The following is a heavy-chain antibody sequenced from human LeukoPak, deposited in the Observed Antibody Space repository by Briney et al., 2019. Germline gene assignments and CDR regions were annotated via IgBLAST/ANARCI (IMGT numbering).Heavy chain of an antibody. V-gene: IGHV1-58*02. D-gene: IGHD3-22*01. CDR1: GYTFTNYG. J-gene: IGHJ5*02. CDR3: AARGDSSGYGPNWFDP. Sequence: ASVKVSCKASGYTFTNYGISWVRQAPGQGLEWIGWIVVGSGNTNYAQKFQERVTITRDMSTSTAYMELSSLRSEDTAVYYCAARGDSSGYGPNWFDPWGQGTLVTVSS. CDR2: IVVGSGNT.